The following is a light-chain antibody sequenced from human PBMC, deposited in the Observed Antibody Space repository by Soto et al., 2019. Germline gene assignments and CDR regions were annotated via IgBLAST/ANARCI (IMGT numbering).Light chain of an antibody. Sequence: NFMLTQPHSVSESPGKTVTISCTRSSGSIASNFVQWYQQRPGSAPTTVIYEDSQRPSGVPDRFSGSFDTSSNSASLTISGLRPEDEADYYCQSFDSSDQHIVFGGGTKLTVL. CDR3: QSFDSSDQHIV. CDR2: EDS. J-gene: IGLJ2*01. V-gene: IGLV6-57*04. CDR1: SGSIASNF.